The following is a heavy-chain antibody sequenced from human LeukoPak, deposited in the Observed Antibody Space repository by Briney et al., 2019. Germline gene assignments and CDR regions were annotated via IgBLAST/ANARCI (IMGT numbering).Heavy chain of an antibody. J-gene: IGHJ4*02. D-gene: IGHD3-10*01. V-gene: IGHV4-61*01. CDR1: GGSVSSGSDY. Sequence: SVTLSLTCTVSGGSVSSGSDYWSWIRQPPGKGLEWIGHISYSGSTNYNPSLKSRVTISLDTSKNQLSLKLSSVTTADTAVYYCARGQAALWFGELWGQGTLVTVSS. CDR2: ISYSGST. CDR3: ARGQAALWFGEL.